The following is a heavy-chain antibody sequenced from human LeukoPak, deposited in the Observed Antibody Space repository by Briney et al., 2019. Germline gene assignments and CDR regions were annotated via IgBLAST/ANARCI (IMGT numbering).Heavy chain of an antibody. J-gene: IGHJ3*01. Sequence: SETLSLTCTVSGGSISSYYWSWIRQPPGKGLEWIGSIYYSESTYYNSSLKSRVTISVDTSKNQFSLKLSSVTAADTAVYYCATKAVPRPRLYDAFDFWGQGTVVTVSS. D-gene: IGHD2-2*02. CDR3: ATKAVPRPRLYDAFDF. V-gene: IGHV4-59*05. CDR1: GGSISSYY. CDR2: IYYSEST.